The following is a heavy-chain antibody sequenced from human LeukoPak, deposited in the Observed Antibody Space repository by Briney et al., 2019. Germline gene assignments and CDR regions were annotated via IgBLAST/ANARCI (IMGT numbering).Heavy chain of an antibody. V-gene: IGHV7-4-1*02. CDR2: INTNTGNP. CDR1: GYTFTSYA. Sequence: ASVKVSCKASGYTFTSYAMNWVRQAPGQGLEWMGWINTNTGNPTYAQGFTGRFVFSLDTSVNTAYLQISSLKAEDTAVYYCASTPHGGLYCSSTSCYIGYGMDVWGQGTTVTVSS. CDR3: ASTPHGGLYCSSTSCYIGYGMDV. D-gene: IGHD2-2*02. J-gene: IGHJ6*02.